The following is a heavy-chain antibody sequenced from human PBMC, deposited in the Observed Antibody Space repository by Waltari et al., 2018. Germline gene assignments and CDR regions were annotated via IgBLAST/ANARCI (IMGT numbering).Heavy chain of an antibody. CDR2: ISTDGSGA. V-gene: IGHV3-74*01. D-gene: IGHD1-26*01. CDR3: ARWPVSGSGSYYVGDY. Sequence: EVQLVESGGGLVQPGGSLRLACAASGLTFSSYWMHWVRQVPGKGLVWVSRISTDGSGANYADSVQGRFTSSRDNAKNILYLQMNSLRAEDTAVYYCARWPVSGSGSYYVGDYWGQGTLVTVSS. J-gene: IGHJ4*02. CDR1: GLTFSSYW.